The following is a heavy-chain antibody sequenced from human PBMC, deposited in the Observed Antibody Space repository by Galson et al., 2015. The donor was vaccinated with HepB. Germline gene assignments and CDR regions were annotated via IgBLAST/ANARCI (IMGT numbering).Heavy chain of an antibody. D-gene: IGHD3-22*01. J-gene: IGHJ6*02. CDR3: TRDLPSDYYDSSGYQTHYYYYYGMDV. CDR2: IRSKAYGGTT. Sequence: SLRLSCAASGFTFGDYAMSWFRQAPGKGLEWVGFIRSKAYGGTTEYAASVKGRFTISRDDSKSIAYLQMNSLKTEDTAVYYCTRDLPSDYYDSSGYQTHYYYYYGMDVWGQGTTVTVSS. V-gene: IGHV3-49*03. CDR1: GFTFGDYA.